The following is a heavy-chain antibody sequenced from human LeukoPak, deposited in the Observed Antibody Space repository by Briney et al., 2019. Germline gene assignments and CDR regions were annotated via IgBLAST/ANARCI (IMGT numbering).Heavy chain of an antibody. CDR2: INSDGSWT. V-gene: IGHV3-74*01. CDR1: GNYW. CDR3: ARDRKDGYNPLDY. Sequence: GGSLRLSCAASGNYWMHWVRQAPGKGLVWVSHINSDGSWTSYADSVKGRFTISKDNAKNTVYLQMNSLRDEDTAVYYCARDRKDGYNPLDYWGQGTLVTVSS. J-gene: IGHJ4*02. D-gene: IGHD5-24*01.